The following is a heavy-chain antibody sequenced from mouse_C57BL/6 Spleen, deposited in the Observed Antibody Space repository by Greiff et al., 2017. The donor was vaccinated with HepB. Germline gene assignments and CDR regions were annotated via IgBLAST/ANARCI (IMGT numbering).Heavy chain of an antibody. CDR2: ILPGSGST. J-gene: IGHJ2*01. D-gene: IGHD4-1*01. CDR3: TKLSWDGGYFSY. Sequence: QVQLQQSGAELMKPGASVKLSCKATGYTFTGYWIEWVKQRPGHGLEWIGEILPGSGSTNYNEKFKGKATFTADTYSNTAYMQLSSLTTEDSAINFGTKLSWDGGYFSYWSKGTTLPVSS. CDR1: GYTFTGYW. V-gene: IGHV1-9*01.